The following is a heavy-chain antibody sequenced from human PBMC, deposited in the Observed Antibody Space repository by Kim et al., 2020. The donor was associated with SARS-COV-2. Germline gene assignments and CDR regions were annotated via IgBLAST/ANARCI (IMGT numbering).Heavy chain of an antibody. CDR3: ARRHGYSYGSFDY. CDR2: IIPILGIA. Sequence: SVKVSCKASGGTFSSYAISWVRQAPGQGLEWMGRIIPILGIANYAQKFQGRVTITADKSTSTAYMELSSLRSEDTAVYYCARRHGYSYGSFDYWGQGTL. J-gene: IGHJ4*02. D-gene: IGHD5-18*01. CDR1: GGTFSSYA. V-gene: IGHV1-69*04.